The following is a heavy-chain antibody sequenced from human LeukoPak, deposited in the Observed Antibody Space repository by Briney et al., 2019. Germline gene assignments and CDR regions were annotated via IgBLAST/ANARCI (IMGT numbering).Heavy chain of an antibody. D-gene: IGHD4-11*01. Sequence: QPGGSLRLSCAASGFTFSSYAMSWVRQAPGKGLEWVSAISGSGGSTYYADSVKGRFTISRDNSKNTLYLQMNSLGAEDTAVYYCAKSLRRTTVTNDYWGQGTLVTVSS. V-gene: IGHV3-23*01. CDR3: AKSLRRTTVTNDY. CDR2: ISGSGGST. CDR1: GFTFSSYA. J-gene: IGHJ4*02.